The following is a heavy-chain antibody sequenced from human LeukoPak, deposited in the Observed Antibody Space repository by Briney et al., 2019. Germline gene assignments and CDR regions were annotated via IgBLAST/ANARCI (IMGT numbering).Heavy chain of an antibody. CDR2: VYFSGTT. V-gene: IGHV4-31*03. Sequence: SETLSLTCTVSGGSISSGGYYWSWIRQHPGKGLEWIGYVYFSGTTYYNPSLKSRVTISLDTSKNQFSLKLSSVTAADTAVYYCALGYVTGFRPWGQGTLVTVSS. D-gene: IGHD3-16*01. J-gene: IGHJ5*02. CDR1: GGSISSGGYY. CDR3: ALGYVTGFRP.